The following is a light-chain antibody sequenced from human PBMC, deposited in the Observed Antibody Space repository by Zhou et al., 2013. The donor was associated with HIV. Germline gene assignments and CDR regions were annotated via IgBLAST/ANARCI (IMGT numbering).Light chain of an antibody. J-gene: IGKJ4*01. CDR1: QDISNS. Sequence: DIQMTQSPSAMSASVGDRVIITCQASQDISNSLNWYQQKPGKAPKLLIYDASNLQTGVPSRFSGSGSGTDFTFTISSLQPEDIATYYCQQYDNVPPGITFGGGTKVEIK. V-gene: IGKV1-33*01. CDR2: DAS. CDR3: QQYDNVPPGIT.